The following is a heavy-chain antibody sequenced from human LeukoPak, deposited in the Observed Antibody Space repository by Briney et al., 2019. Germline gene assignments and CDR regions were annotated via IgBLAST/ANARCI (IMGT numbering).Heavy chain of an antibody. D-gene: IGHD1-26*01. Sequence: SETLSLTCSVSGGSISSRSYYWGWIRQPPGKGLEWIGSIYYSGSTYYNPSLKSRVTISVDTSKKQFSLDLSSVTAADTAVYYCARRGDIGANYFDYWGQGTLVTVSS. CDR1: GGSISSRSYY. V-gene: IGHV4-39*01. CDR3: ARRGDIGANYFDY. CDR2: IYYSGST. J-gene: IGHJ4*02.